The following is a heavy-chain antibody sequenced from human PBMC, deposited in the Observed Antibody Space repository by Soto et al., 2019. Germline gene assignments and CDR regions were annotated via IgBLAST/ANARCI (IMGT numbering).Heavy chain of an antibody. CDR2: ISGSGGST. D-gene: IGHD6-19*01. Sequence: PGGSLRLSCSASGFTLCSYAMSSVRQAPGKRLEWVSAISGSGGSTYYADSVKGRFTISRDNSKNTLYLQMNSLRAEDTAVYYCAKQRVAGTGWFNPWGQGTLVTVSS. V-gene: IGHV3-23*01. CDR3: AKQRVAGTGWFNP. CDR1: GFTLCSYA. J-gene: IGHJ5*02.